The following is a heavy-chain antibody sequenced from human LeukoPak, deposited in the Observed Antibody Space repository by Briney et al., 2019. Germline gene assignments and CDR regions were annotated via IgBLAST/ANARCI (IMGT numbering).Heavy chain of an antibody. CDR1: GYSMSSDYY. CDR2: IYHTGGT. J-gene: IGHJ4*02. V-gene: IGHV4-38-2*02. D-gene: IGHD1-1*01. Sequence: SETLSLTCTVSGYSMSSDYYWGWIRQPPGKGLEWIGSIYHTGGTYYNPSLKSRLTISVDTSKKQFSLKLSSVTAADTAVYFCSGELAGTTVHYWGQGALVTVSS. CDR3: SGELAGTTVHY.